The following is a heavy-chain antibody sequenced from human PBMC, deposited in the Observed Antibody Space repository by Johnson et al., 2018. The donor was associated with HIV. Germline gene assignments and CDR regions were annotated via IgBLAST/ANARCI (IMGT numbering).Heavy chain of an antibody. Sequence: QVLLVESGGGLVQPGGSLRLSCAASGFTFSSYAMHWVRQAPGKGLEWVAVISYDGSNKYYADSVKGRFTISRDNSKNTLYLQMNSLRAEDTAVYYCARGPVMVRGVTDAFDIWGQGTMVTVSS. CDR2: ISYDGSNK. J-gene: IGHJ3*02. D-gene: IGHD3-10*01. CDR3: ARGPVMVRGVTDAFDI. CDR1: GFTFSSYA. V-gene: IGHV3-30*14.